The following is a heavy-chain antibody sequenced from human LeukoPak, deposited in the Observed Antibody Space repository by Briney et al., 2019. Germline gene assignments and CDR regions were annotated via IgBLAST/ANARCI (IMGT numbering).Heavy chain of an antibody. J-gene: IGHJ6*02. CDR3: AICWRQLDPDYYSYDMDV. V-gene: IGHV4-4*08. Sequence: SETLSLTCSVSGGSISRNYWSWMRQPPGKGLEWIGYIHHSGSNNYNPSLKSRVTMSVDKSKNQFSLKLRSVTAADTAVYYCAICWRQLDPDYYSYDMDVWGQGTTVTVSS. D-gene: IGHD1-1*01. CDR1: GGSISRNY. CDR2: IHHSGSN.